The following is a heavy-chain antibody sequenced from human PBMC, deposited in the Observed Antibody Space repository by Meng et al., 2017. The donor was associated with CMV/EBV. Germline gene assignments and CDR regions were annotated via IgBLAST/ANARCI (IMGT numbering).Heavy chain of an antibody. J-gene: IGHJ5*02. CDR1: GGSISSYS. V-gene: IGHV4-4*07. D-gene: IGHD2-2*01. CDR2: IYTSGST. Sequence: VQLQASCSVLSRLSETLYLTCTVYGGSISSYSWSWIRRPAGKGLEWIGRIYTSGSTNYNPSLKSRVTMSVDTSKNQFSLKLSSVTAADTAVYYCARDLMNCSSTSCANWFDPWGQGTLVTVSS. CDR3: ARDLMNCSSTSCANWFDP.